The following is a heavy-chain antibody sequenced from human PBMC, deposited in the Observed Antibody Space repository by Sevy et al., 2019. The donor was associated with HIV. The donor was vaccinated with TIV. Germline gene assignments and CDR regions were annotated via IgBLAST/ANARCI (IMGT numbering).Heavy chain of an antibody. D-gene: IGHD2-2*01. Sequence: GGSLRLSCVAAGFSFSRHGMHWARQAPGKGLEWVAVISNDGSDKEYAESVKGRFTVSRDNSKDTVYLQMNSLGLDDTAVYYCANSRGRYEGSSWLYYYYIIDVWGQGTTVTVSS. V-gene: IGHV3-30*18. CDR2: ISNDGSDK. J-gene: IGHJ6*02. CDR1: GFSFSRHG. CDR3: ANSRGRYEGSSWLYYYYIIDV.